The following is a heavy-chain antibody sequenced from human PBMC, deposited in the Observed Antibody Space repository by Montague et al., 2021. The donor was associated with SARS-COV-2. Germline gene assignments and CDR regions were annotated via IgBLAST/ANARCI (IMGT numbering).Heavy chain of an antibody. CDR3: ARDRDSSGWNGLHWFDP. Sequence: TLSLTCTVSIGSISSGSYYWSWIRQPAGKGLEWIGRIYTSGSTNYNPSLKSRVTISVDTSKNQFSLKLSSVTASDTAVYYCARDRDSSGWNGLHWFDPWGQGTLVTVSP. J-gene: IGHJ5*01. CDR1: IGSISSGSYY. CDR2: IYTSGST. D-gene: IGHD6-25*01. V-gene: IGHV4-61*02.